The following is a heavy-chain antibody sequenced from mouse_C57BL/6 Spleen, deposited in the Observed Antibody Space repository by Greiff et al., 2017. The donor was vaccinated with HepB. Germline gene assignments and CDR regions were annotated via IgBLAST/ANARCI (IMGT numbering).Heavy chain of an antibody. CDR1: GYTFTSYW. Sequence: VQLQQSGAELVKPGASVKMSCKASGYTFTSYWITWVKQRPGQGLEWIGDIYPGSGSTNYNEKFKSKATLTVDTSSSTAYMQLSSLTSEDSAVYYGARSYYDYDGWYFDVWGTGTTVTVSS. V-gene: IGHV1-55*01. CDR2: IYPGSGST. D-gene: IGHD2-4*01. CDR3: ARSYYDYDGWYFDV. J-gene: IGHJ1*03.